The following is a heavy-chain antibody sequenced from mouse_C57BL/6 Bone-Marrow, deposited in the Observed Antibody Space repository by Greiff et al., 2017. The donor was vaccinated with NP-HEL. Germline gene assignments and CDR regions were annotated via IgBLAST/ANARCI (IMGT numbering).Heavy chain of an antibody. Sequence: VKLMESGAELARPGASVKLSCKASGYTFTSYGISWVKQRTVQGLEWIGAIYPRSGNTYYNEKFKGKATLTADKSSSTAYMELRSLTSANSAVYFCESGIYYGSNYYWDRGNALTVTS. CDR1: GYTFTSYG. D-gene: IGHD1-1*01. V-gene: IGHV1-81*01. CDR2: IYPRSGNT. J-gene: IGHJ2*01. CDR3: ESGIYYGSNYY.